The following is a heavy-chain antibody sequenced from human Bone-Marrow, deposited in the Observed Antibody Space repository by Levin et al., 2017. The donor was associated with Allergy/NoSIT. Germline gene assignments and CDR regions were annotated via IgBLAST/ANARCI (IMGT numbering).Heavy chain of an antibody. V-gene: IGHV1-8*01. D-gene: IGHD4-11*01. J-gene: IGHJ6*02. CDR2: MNPNSGNT. CDR3: ARSAYGGSNYWPLTYYYYGMDV. Sequence: GGSLRLSCKASGYTFTSYDINWVRQATGQGLEWMGWMNPNSGNTGYAQKFQGRVTMTRNTSISTAYMELSSLRSEDTAVYYCARSAYGGSNYWPLTYYYYGMDVWGQGTTVTVSS. CDR1: GYTFTSYD.